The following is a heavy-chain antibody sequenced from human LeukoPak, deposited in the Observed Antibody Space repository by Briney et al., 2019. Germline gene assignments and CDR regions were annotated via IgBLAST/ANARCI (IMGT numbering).Heavy chain of an antibody. J-gene: IGHJ4*02. Sequence: QAGGSLRLSCAVSGFTVSNNYMSWVRQAPGKGLEWVSVIYSGGSTYYADSVKGRFTISRDNSKNTLYLQMNSLRAEDTAVYYCARDGCTSTSCYDYWGQGTLVTVSS. CDR3: ARDGCTSTSCYDY. D-gene: IGHD2-2*01. CDR2: IYSGGST. V-gene: IGHV3-66*01. CDR1: GFTVSNNY.